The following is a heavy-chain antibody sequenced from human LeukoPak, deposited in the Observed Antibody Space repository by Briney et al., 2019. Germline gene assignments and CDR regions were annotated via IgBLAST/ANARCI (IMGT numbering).Heavy chain of an antibody. Sequence: SETLSLTCAVYGGSFSGYYWSWIRQPPGKGLEWIGEINHSGSTNYNPSLKSRVTISVDTSRNQFSLKLSSVTAADTAVYYCAREMGSWQLGGRWFDPWGQGTLVTVSS. CDR1: GGSFSGYY. J-gene: IGHJ5*02. V-gene: IGHV4-34*01. D-gene: IGHD6-6*01. CDR3: AREMGSWQLGGRWFDP. CDR2: INHSGST.